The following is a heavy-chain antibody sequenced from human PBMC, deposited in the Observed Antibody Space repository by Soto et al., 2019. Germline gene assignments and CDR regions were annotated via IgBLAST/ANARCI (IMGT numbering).Heavy chain of an antibody. J-gene: IGHJ5*02. Sequence: QVQLVQSGAEVKKPGASVKVSCKASGYTFTSFVISWVRQAPGQGLEWMGWISASNGDTNSAQKFQGRLTMATDTSMNSVDTELTSLKSYATAVYYCARAVFGVVPASPSIDLWGQGTRVSVSS. CDR1: GYTFTSFV. CDR2: ISASNGDT. D-gene: IGHD3-3*01. CDR3: ARAVFGVVPASPSIDL. V-gene: IGHV1-18*01.